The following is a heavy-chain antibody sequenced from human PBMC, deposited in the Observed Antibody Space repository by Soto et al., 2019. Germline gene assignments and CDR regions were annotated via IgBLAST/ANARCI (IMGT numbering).Heavy chain of an antibody. V-gene: IGHV1-8*01. Sequence: GASVKVSCKASGYTFTSYDINWVRQATGQGLEWMGWMNPNSGNTGYAQKFQGRVTMTRNTSISTAYMELSSLRSEDTAVYYCARGFPTVVTVDYWGQGTLVTVSS. J-gene: IGHJ4*02. D-gene: IGHD4-17*01. CDR3: ARGFPTVVTVDY. CDR1: GYTFTSYD. CDR2: MNPNSGNT.